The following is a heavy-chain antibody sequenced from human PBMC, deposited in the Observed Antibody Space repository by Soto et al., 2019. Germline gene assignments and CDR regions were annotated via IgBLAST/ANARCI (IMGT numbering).Heavy chain of an antibody. D-gene: IGHD3-9*01. V-gene: IGHV3-73*02. CDR3: SLGPTGLDRYYYYGMDV. CDR1: GFTFSGSA. Sequence: EVQLVESGGGLVQPGGSLKLSCAASGFTFSGSAMHWVRQASGKGLEWVGRIRSKANSYATAYAASVKGRFTISRDDSKNTAYLQMNSLKTEATAVYYCSLGPTGLDRYYYYGMDVWGQGTTVTVSS. CDR2: IRSKANSYAT. J-gene: IGHJ6*02.